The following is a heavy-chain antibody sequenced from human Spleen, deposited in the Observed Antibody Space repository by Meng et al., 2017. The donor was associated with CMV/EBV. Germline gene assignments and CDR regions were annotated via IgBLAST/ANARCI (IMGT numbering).Heavy chain of an antibody. Sequence: GESLKISCAGSGFIFSSYWIHWVRQAPGKGLVWISRINTDGRNVIYADSVKGRFTVSRDNAKHTLYVQMNSLRAEDTAVYYCARDRVPEPPLEWPQLWGEDFWGQGTLVTVSS. CDR2: INTDGRNV. CDR1: GFIFSSYW. J-gene: IGHJ4*02. V-gene: IGHV3-74*01. D-gene: IGHD3-3*01. CDR3: ARDRVPEPPLEWPQLWGEDF.